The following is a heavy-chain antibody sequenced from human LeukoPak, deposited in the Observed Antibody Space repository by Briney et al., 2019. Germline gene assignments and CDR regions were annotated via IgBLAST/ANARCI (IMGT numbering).Heavy chain of an antibody. D-gene: IGHD3-22*01. Sequence: PGGSLRLSCAASGFTFSSYAMHWVRQAPGKGLEWVAVISYDGSNKYYADSVKGRFTISRDNSKNTLYLQMNSLRAEDTAVYYCARVPPKKGYYDSSGYRVRRVQWWFDPWGQGTLVTVSS. CDR1: GFTFSSYA. J-gene: IGHJ5*02. CDR3: ARVPPKKGYYDSSGYRVRRVQWWFDP. CDR2: ISYDGSNK. V-gene: IGHV3-30-3*01.